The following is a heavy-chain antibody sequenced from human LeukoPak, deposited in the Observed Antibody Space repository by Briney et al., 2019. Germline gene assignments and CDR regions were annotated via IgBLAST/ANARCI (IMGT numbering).Heavy chain of an antibody. CDR3: TRWRYYYMDV. Sequence: GGTLRLSCAASGFTFSNHGMNWVRQAPGKGLEWVGFIRSKAYGGTTEYAASVKGRFTISRDDSKSIAYLQMNSLKTEDTAVYYCTRWRYYYMDVWGKGTTVTVSS. CDR2: IRSKAYGGTT. J-gene: IGHJ6*03. CDR1: GFTFSNHG. D-gene: IGHD4-23*01. V-gene: IGHV3-49*04.